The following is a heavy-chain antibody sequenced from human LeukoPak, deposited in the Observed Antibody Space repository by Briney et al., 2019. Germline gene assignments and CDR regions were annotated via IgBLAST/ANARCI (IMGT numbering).Heavy chain of an antibody. CDR1: GFTLDNYN. CDR2: IRSYSSYI. J-gene: IGHJ6*03. CDR3: ARSYGSGSYRYYYYYMDV. D-gene: IGHD3-10*01. V-gene: IGHV3-21*01. Sequence: GGSLRLSCAASGFTLDNYNFNWVRQAPGKGLEWVASIRSYSSYIHYADSVKGRFTISRDDAKKSLYLQMNSLRAEDTAVYYCARSYGSGSYRYYYYYMDVWGKGTTVTISS.